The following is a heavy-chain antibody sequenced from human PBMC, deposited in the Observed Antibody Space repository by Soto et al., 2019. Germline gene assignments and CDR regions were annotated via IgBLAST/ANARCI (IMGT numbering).Heavy chain of an antibody. CDR2: ISAYSGNT. CDR1: GYTFTSYG. J-gene: IGHJ4*02. CDR3: ARDFSGGDFDY. V-gene: IGHV1-18*01. Sequence: GASVKVSCKASGYTFTSYGISWVRQAPGQRLEWMGWISAYSGNTNYAQKLQGRVTMTTDTSTSTAYMELRSLRSDDTAVYYCARDFSGGDFDYWGQGTLVTVSS. D-gene: IGHD6-19*01.